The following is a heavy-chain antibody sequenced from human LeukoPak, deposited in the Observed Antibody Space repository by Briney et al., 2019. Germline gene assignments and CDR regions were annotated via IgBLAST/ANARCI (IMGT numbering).Heavy chain of an antibody. J-gene: IGHJ4*02. V-gene: IGHV4-39*07. CDR2: IKNGGSP. CDR3: ASIGGDDSSGYQLFIPRDY. CDR1: GGSISSSSSF. Sequence: PSETLSLTCTVSGGSISSSSSFWGWIRQPPGKGLEWIGHIKNGGSPNYNPSPKSRVTISVDTSKNQFSLKLSSVTAADTAVYYCASIGGDDSSGYQLFIPRDYWGQGTLVTVSS. D-gene: IGHD3-22*01.